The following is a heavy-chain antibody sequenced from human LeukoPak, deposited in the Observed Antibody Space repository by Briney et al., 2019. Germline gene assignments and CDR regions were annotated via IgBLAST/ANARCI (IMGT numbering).Heavy chain of an antibody. V-gene: IGHV3-21*01. CDR3: ARDRVVDSCRPIDY. CDR2: ISSSSSYI. Sequence: GGSLRLSCAASGFTFSSYSMNWVRQAPGKGLEWVSSISSSSSYIYYADSVKGRFTISRDNAKNSLYLQMNSLRAEDTAVYYCARDRVVDSCRPIDYWGQGTLVTVSS. J-gene: IGHJ4*02. D-gene: IGHD6-13*01. CDR1: GFTFSSYS.